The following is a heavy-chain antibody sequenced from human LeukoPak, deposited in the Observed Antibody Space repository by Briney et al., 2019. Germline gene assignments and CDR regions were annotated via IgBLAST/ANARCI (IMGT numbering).Heavy chain of an antibody. CDR1: GFTFSSYA. CDR2: IWYDGSNE. D-gene: IGHD6-19*01. J-gene: IGHJ4*02. CDR3: AGDRAVAGIDY. Sequence: GGSLRLSCAASGFTFSSYAMSWVRQATGKGLEWVAVIWYDGSNENYADSVKGRFTISRDNSKNTLYLQMNSLRAEDTAVYYCAGDRAVAGIDYWGQGTLVTVSS. V-gene: IGHV3-33*08.